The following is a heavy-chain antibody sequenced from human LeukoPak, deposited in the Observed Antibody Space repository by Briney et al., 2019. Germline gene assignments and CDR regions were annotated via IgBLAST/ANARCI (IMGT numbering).Heavy chain of an antibody. Sequence: GGSLRLSCAASGFTISGSAMHWVRQASGKGLEWVGRIRSKANSYATAYAASVKGRFTISRDDSKNTAYLQMNSLKTEDTAVYYCTSAIRLATFDYWGQGTLVTVSS. CDR1: GFTISGSA. CDR3: TSAIRLATFDY. V-gene: IGHV3-73*01. D-gene: IGHD1-26*01. CDR2: IRSKANSYAT. J-gene: IGHJ4*02.